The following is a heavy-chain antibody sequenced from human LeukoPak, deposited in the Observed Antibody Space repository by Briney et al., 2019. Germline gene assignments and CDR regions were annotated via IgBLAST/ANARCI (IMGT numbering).Heavy chain of an antibody. D-gene: IGHD4-17*01. Sequence: PSETLSLTCTVSGGSISSSNYYWGWIRQPPGKGLEWIGSIYYSGSTYYNPSLKSRVTISVDTSKNQFSLKLSSVTAADTAVCYCASGDYGDYGTFDYWGQGTLVTVSS. CDR1: GGSISSSNYY. CDR2: IYYSGST. CDR3: ASGDYGDYGTFDY. V-gene: IGHV4-39*01. J-gene: IGHJ4*02.